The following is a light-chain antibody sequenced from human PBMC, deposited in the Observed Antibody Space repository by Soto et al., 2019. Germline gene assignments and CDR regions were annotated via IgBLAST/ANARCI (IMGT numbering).Light chain of an antibody. V-gene: IGKV1-13*02. J-gene: IGKJ1*01. CDR1: QAISSH. CDR2: GAT. CDR3: QQIKSYPRVT. Sequence: AIQLTQSPSSLSASGGDRVSITCRASQAISSHLAWYQQKPGTGPKLLIHGATVLQTGVPSRFSGSGNGPGTDFTLTISSLQPEDFATYFCQQIKSYPRVTFGQGTKVEIK.